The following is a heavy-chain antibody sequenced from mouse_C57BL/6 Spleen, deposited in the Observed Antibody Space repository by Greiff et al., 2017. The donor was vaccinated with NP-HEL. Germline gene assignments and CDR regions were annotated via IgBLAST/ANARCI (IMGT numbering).Heavy chain of an antibody. J-gene: IGHJ2*01. D-gene: IGHD2-4*01. CDR1: GYTFTDYY. CDR3: ARSSIYYDYDDGDFDY. Sequence: VHLVESGAELVRPGASVKLSCKASGYTFTDYYINWVKQRPGQGLEWIARIYPGSGNTYYNEKFKGKATLTAEKSSSTAYMQLSSLTSEDSAVYFCARSSIYYDYDDGDFDYWGQGTTLTVSS. CDR2: IYPGSGNT. V-gene: IGHV1-76*01.